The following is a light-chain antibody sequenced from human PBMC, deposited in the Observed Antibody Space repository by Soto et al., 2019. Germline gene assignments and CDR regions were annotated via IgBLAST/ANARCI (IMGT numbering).Light chain of an antibody. J-gene: IGKJ1*01. Sequence: DIVMTQSPDSLAVSLGERATINWKSSQSIFYSSSNKNYLAWYQQKPGQPPNLLIYWASTRESGVPDRFSGSGSGTDFTLTISSLQAEDVAFYYCQQYYNTPPTFGQGTKVDI. V-gene: IGKV4-1*01. CDR1: QSIFYSSSNKNY. CDR3: QQYYNTPPT. CDR2: WAS.